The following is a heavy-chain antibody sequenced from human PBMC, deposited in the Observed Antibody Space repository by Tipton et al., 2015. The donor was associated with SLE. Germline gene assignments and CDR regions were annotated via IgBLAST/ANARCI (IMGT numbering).Heavy chain of an antibody. CDR2: IRSDGRNK. Sequence: SLRLSCAASGFTFNIYGMHWVRQAPGKGLEWVAFIRSDGRNKNYADSVKGRLTISRDNSKNTVYLQMNSLRPEDTAVYYCAKDAPEETDSWGQGTLVTVSS. J-gene: IGHJ4*02. CDR1: GFTFNIYG. CDR3: AKDAPEETDS. V-gene: IGHV3-30*02.